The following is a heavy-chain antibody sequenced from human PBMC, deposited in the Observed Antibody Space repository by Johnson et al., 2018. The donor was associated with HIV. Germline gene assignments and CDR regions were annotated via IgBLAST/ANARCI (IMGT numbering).Heavy chain of an antibody. CDR1: GFTFSSYW. V-gene: IGHV3-30*14. Sequence: QVQLVESGGGLVQPGGSLRLSCAASGFTFSSYWMSWVRQAPGKGLEWVAVISYDGSNKYYADSVKGRFTISRDNSKNTLYLQMNSLRAEDTAVYYCAKDAQHFRKYFGSGNGAFDVWGQGTMVTVTS. D-gene: IGHD3-10*01. J-gene: IGHJ3*01. CDR3: AKDAQHFRKYFGSGNGAFDV. CDR2: ISYDGSNK.